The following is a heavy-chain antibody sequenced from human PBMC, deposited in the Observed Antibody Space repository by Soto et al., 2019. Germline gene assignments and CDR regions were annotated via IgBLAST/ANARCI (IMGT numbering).Heavy chain of an antibody. D-gene: IGHD2-15*01. CDR2: IYYSGST. CDR3: ARPLGYCSGGSCYGYYMDV. V-gene: IGHV4-39*01. Sequence: PSETLSLTCTVSGGSISSSSYYWGWIRQPPGKGLEWIGSIYYSGSTYYNPSLKSRVTISVDTSKNQFSLKLSSVTAADTAVYYCARPLGYCSGGSCYGYYMDVWGKGTTVTVSS. CDR1: GGSISSSSYY. J-gene: IGHJ6*03.